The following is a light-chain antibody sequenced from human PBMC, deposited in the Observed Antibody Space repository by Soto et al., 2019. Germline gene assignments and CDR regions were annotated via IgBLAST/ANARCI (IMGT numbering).Light chain of an antibody. Sequence: QSVLTQPASVSGSPGQSITISCTGTSSDVGNYNYVSWYQHHPGKVPRLMIYDVSSRPSGVSNRFSGSKSGNTASLTISGLQAEDEADYYCSSYTSSSTQVFGTGTKLTVL. CDR3: SSYTSSSTQV. CDR1: SSDVGNYNY. CDR2: DVS. V-gene: IGLV2-14*03. J-gene: IGLJ1*01.